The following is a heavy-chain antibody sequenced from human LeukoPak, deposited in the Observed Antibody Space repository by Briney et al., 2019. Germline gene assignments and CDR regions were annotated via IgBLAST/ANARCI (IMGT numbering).Heavy chain of an antibody. D-gene: IGHD3-3*01. J-gene: IGHJ4*02. Sequence: PGGSLRLSCAASGFTFSNAWMSWVRQAPGKGLEWVAVISYDGSNKYYADSVKGRFTISRDNSKNTLYLQMNSLRAEDTAVYYCARDLWGSYYDFWSGRSAHDYWGQGTLVTVSS. CDR2: ISYDGSNK. V-gene: IGHV3-30-3*01. CDR1: GFTFSNAW. CDR3: ARDLWGSYYDFWSGRSAHDY.